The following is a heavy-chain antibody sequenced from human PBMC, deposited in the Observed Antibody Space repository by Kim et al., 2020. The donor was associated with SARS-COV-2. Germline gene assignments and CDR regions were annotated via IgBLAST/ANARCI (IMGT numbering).Heavy chain of an antibody. D-gene: IGHD6-19*01. V-gene: IGHV3-7*01. CDR3: SRGMAVPGSL. J-gene: IGHJ4*01. CDR2: IKKDGSEK. Sequence: GGSLRLSCAASGFSFSTNWMHWVRQAPGKGLEWVASIKKDGSEKYDVDSVKGRFTFSRDNAEKSLYLQMNSMRAEDTAVYYCSRGMAVPGSLWGHGTRVT. CDR1: GFSFSTNW.